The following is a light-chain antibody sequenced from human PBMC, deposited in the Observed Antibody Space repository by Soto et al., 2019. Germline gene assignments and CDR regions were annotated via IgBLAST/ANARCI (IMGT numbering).Light chain of an antibody. CDR3: NAQADNGKHV. CDR1: SSDVGHSNF. CDR2: EVS. V-gene: IGLV2-8*01. J-gene: IGLJ1*01. Sequence: QSALTQPPSASGSPGQSVTISCTGSSSDVGHSNFVSWYQQHPGKGPKLIIYEVSKRPSGVPDRFSGSKSGNTASLSVSGPQDEDEADYFCNAQADNGKHVFGTGTKLTVL.